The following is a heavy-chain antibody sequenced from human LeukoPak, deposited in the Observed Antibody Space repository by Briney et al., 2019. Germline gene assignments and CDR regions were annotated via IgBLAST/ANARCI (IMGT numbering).Heavy chain of an antibody. CDR3: AKALLTGYPNWFDP. D-gene: IGHD3-9*01. CDR1: GFTFSSYP. CDR2: ISGNSGAT. J-gene: IGHJ5*02. Sequence: GGSLRLSCATSGFTFSSYPMSWVRQAPGRGLEWVSVISGNSGATYYADSVKARFTISRDNSKNTLYLQMNSLRAEDTAVYYCAKALLTGYPNWFDPWGQGTLVTVSS. V-gene: IGHV3-23*01.